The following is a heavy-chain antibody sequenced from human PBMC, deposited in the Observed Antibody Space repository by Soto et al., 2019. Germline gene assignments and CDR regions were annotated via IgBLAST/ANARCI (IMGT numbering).Heavy chain of an antibody. Sequence: GGSLRLSCAASGFTFSSYAMSWVRQAPGKGLEWVSAISGSGGSTYYADSVKGRFTISRDNSKNTLYLQMNSLRAEDTAVYYCAKDTAVYYDFWSGYRPDAFDICGQGTMVTVSS. CDR1: GFTFSSYA. V-gene: IGHV3-23*01. CDR2: ISGSGGST. D-gene: IGHD3-3*01. J-gene: IGHJ3*02. CDR3: AKDTAVYYDFWSGYRPDAFDI.